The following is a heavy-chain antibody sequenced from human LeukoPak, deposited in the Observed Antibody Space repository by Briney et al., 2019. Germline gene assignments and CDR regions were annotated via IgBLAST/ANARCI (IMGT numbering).Heavy chain of an antibody. CDR1: GYSTSSGYY. CDR3: ARASHWNQLHYFDY. D-gene: IGHD1-1*01. J-gene: IGHJ4*02. V-gene: IGHV4-38-2*02. CDR2: IYHSGST. Sequence: PSETLSLTCSFSGYSTSSGYYWGWIRQPPGQGLEWIGEIYHSGSTNSNPSLKSRVTISLDKSKNHFSLNLSSVTAADSAMYYCARASHWNQLHYFDYWGQGTLVTVSS.